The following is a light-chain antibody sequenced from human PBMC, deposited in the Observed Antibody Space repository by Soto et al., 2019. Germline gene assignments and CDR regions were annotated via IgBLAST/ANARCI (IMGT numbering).Light chain of an antibody. J-gene: IGKJ1*01. CDR3: HQYDTSPQT. CDR2: GPS. Sequence: EIVLTQSPGTLSLSPGERATLSCRASQSVPKNYLAWYQHKPGQAPRLLIYGPSSRATGIPARFSGSGSGTDFTLTISRLEPEDFAVYYCHQYDTSPQTFGQGTKVEIK. V-gene: IGKV3-20*01. CDR1: QSVPKNY.